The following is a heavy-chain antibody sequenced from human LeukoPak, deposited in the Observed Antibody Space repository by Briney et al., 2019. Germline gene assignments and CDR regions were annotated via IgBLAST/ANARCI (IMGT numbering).Heavy chain of an antibody. J-gene: IGHJ4*02. V-gene: IGHV3-30*19. D-gene: IGHD3-22*01. CDR2: ISYDGSNK. CDR1: GFTFSSYG. CDR3: ARDPGLMYYYDSSGYYFDY. Sequence: GGSLRLSCAASGFTFSSYGMHWVRQAPGKGLEWVAVISYDGSNKYYADSVKGRFTISRDNSKNTLYLQMNSLRAEDTAVYYCARDPGLMYYYDSSGYYFDYWGQGTLVTVSS.